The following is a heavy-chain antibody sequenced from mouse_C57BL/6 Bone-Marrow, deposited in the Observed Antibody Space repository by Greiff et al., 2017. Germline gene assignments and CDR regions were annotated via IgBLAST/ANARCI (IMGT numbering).Heavy chain of an antibody. CDR1: GYSITSGYY. CDR2: ISYDGSN. J-gene: IGHJ4*01. Sequence: EVQLQQSGPGLVKPSQSLSLTCSVTGYSITSGYYWNWIRQFPGNKLEWMGYISYDGSNNYNPSLKNRISITRDTSKNQFFLKLNSVTTEDTATYYCARDNTNYWGQGTSVTVSS. CDR3: ARDNTNY. D-gene: IGHD1-1*01. V-gene: IGHV3-6*01.